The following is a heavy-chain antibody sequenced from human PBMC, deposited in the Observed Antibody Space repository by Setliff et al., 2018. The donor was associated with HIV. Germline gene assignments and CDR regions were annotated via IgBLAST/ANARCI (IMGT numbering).Heavy chain of an antibody. CDR3: AKEHWGSNWSGLGV. D-gene: IGHD6-13*01. CDR2: INKDGHHT. V-gene: IGHV3-43*01. J-gene: IGHJ6*02. CDR1: GFTFHDFS. Sequence: GGSLRLSCAASGFTFHDFSMHWVRQAPGKGPEWVSLINKDGHHTLYADSVRGRFTISRDNRKDSLYLQMNSLSTEDTALYYCAKEHWGSNWSGLGVWGQGTTVTVS.